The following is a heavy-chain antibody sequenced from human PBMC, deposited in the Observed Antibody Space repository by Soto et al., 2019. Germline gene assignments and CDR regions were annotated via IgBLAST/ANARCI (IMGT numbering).Heavy chain of an antibody. V-gene: IGHV3-74*01. J-gene: IGHJ4*02. CDR1: GFTFSRYW. D-gene: IGHD5-18*01. Sequence: GSLRLACSAAGFTFSRYWMHWVSQAPGKGLVWVSRINPDGSTTNYADSVKGRFTISRDSAKNTLHLQVNSARVEDTAVYYCARGGADTAMAHDYWGQGTLVTVSS. CDR3: ARGGADTAMAHDY. CDR2: INPDGSTT.